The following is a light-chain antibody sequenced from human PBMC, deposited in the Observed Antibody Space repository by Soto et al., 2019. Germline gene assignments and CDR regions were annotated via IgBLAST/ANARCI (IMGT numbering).Light chain of an antibody. Sequence: IVLTQSPGTLSLSPGERDTLSCRASQSVSSTYLAWNQQKPGQAPRLLIYGASDRATGIPDRFSGRGFETDFPLTISILEPEDLALYYCQQYGSSAPITFGQGTRLEI. CDR2: GAS. J-gene: IGKJ5*01. CDR1: QSVSSTY. V-gene: IGKV3-20*01. CDR3: QQYGSSAPIT.